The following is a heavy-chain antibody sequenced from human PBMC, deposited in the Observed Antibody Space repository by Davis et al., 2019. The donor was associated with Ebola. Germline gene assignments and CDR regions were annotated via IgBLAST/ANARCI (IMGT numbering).Heavy chain of an antibody. V-gene: IGHV3-NL1*01. D-gene: IGHD1-26*01. CDR2: IYSGGNT. CDR3: ANWVLVGPTT. Sequence: GESLKISCAASGFIFSTYGMHWVRQAPGKGLEWVSLIYSGGNTYYADSVKGRFTISRDNSKNTLYLQMNSLRAEDTAVYYCANWVLVGPTTWGQGTLVTVSS. J-gene: IGHJ5*02. CDR1: GFIFSTYG.